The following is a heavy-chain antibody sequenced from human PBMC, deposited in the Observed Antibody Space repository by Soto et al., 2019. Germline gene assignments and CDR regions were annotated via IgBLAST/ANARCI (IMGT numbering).Heavy chain of an antibody. CDR3: ARVSYSSSPRYYYYGMDV. J-gene: IGHJ6*02. CDR1: GGSISSGGYY. Sequence: PSETLSLTWTVSGGSISSGGYYWSWIRQHPGKGLEWIGYIYYSGSTYYNPSLKSRVTISVDTSKNQFSLKLSSVTAADTAVYYCARVSYSSSPRYYYYGMDVWGQGTTVTVSS. CDR2: IYYSGST. D-gene: IGHD6-6*01. V-gene: IGHV4-31*02.